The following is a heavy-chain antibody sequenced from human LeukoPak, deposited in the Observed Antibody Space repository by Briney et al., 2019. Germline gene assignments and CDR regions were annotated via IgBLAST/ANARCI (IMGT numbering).Heavy chain of an antibody. CDR2: INPNSGGT. Sequence: EASVKVSCKASGYTFTGYYMHWVRQAPGQGLEWMGWINPNSGGTNYAQKFQGRVTMTRDTSISTAYMELSRLSSEDTAVYYCARSLEEWYFDIWGRGTLVTVSS. V-gene: IGHV1-2*02. CDR1: GYTFTGYY. J-gene: IGHJ2*01. D-gene: IGHD1-1*01. CDR3: ARSLEEWYFDI.